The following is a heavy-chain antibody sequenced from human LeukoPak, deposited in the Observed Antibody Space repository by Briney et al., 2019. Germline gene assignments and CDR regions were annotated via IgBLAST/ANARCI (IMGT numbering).Heavy chain of an antibody. Sequence: PSETLSLTCTVSGGSISSGDYYWSWIRQPPGKGLEWIGYIYYSGSTNYNPSLKSRVTISVDTSKNQFSLKLSSVTAADTAVYYCARVGGSSWYSGEAWFDPWGQGTLVTVSS. CDR1: GGSISSGDYY. V-gene: IGHV4-61*08. J-gene: IGHJ5*02. CDR3: ARVGGSSWYSGEAWFDP. CDR2: IYYSGST. D-gene: IGHD6-13*01.